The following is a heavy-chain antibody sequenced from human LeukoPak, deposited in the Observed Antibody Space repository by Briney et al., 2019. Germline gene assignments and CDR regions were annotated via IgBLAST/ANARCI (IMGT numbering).Heavy chain of an antibody. D-gene: IGHD6-6*01. CDR2: INHSGST. J-gene: IGHJ3*02. Sequence: SETLSLTCAVYGGSFSGYYWSWIRQPPGKGLEWIGEINHSGSTNYNPSLKSRVTISVDTSKNQFSLKLSSVTAADTAVYYCARGGRQLFRAFDIWGQGTMVTVSS. CDR1: GGSFSGYY. V-gene: IGHV4-34*01. CDR3: ARGGRQLFRAFDI.